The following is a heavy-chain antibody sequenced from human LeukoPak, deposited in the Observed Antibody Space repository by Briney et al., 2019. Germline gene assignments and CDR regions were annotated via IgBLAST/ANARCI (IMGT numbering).Heavy chain of an antibody. Sequence: GASVKVSCKASGYTFTSYDINWVRQAPGQGLEWMGIINPSGGSTSYAQKFQGRVTMTRDMSTSTVYMELSSLRSEDTAVYYCARVTTVVNQLDYWGQGTLVTVSS. CDR3: ARVTTVVNQLDY. D-gene: IGHD4-23*01. CDR2: INPSGGST. J-gene: IGHJ4*02. V-gene: IGHV1-46*01. CDR1: GYTFTSYD.